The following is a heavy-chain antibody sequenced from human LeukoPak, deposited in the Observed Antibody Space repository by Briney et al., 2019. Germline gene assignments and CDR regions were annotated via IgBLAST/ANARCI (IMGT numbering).Heavy chain of an antibody. CDR1: GGTFSSYA. J-gene: IGHJ4*02. V-gene: IGHV1-69*05. Sequence: VASVKVSXKASGGTFSSYAISWVRQAPGQGLEWMGGIIPIFGTANYAQKFQGRVTITTDESTSTAYMELSSLRSEDTAVYYCARTTRNLLEYWGQGTLVTVSS. D-gene: IGHD1-14*01. CDR3: ARTTRNLLEY. CDR2: IIPIFGTA.